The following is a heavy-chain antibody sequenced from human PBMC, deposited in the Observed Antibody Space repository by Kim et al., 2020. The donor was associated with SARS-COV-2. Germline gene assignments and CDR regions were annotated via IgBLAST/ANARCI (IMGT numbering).Heavy chain of an antibody. CDR3: AFIGYSGYIY. V-gene: IGHV3-21*01. CDR2: IRSSSSYI. Sequence: GGSLRLSCAASGFTFIYSMNWVRQAPGKGLEWVSSIRSSSSYIYYADSVKGRFTISRDNAKNSLYLKMNSLRAEDTAVYYCAFIGYSGYIYWGQGTLVTVSS. D-gene: IGHD5-12*01. CDR1: GFTFIYS. J-gene: IGHJ4*02.